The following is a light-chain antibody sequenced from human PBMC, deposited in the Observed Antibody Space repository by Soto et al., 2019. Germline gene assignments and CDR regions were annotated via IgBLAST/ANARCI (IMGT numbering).Light chain of an antibody. CDR2: EVN. CDR3: CSFADIYTYI. CDR1: SSDVGGYNY. Sequence: QSVLTQPPSASGSPGQSVAISCTGTSSDVGGYNYASWYQQHPGKAPKLMIYEVNKRPSGVPDRFSGSKSGNTASLTISGLQAEDEADYYCCSFADIYTYIFGTGTKVTVL. J-gene: IGLJ1*01. V-gene: IGLV2-8*01.